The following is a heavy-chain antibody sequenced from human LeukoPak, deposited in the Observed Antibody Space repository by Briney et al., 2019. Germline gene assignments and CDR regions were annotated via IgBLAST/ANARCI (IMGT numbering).Heavy chain of an antibody. V-gene: IGHV4-39*01. CDR3: ARHSGSGSLSRPFDP. CDR1: GGSVTSGGFY. D-gene: IGHD3-10*01. Sequence: PSETLSLTCSVSGGSVTSGGFYWGWLHQPPGKGPEWIATIYYTGSTYYNPSLKSRVTISIDTSKNQFSLRLTSVTATDTAVYHCARHSGSGSLSRPFDPWGQGTLVTVSS. J-gene: IGHJ5*02. CDR2: IYYTGST.